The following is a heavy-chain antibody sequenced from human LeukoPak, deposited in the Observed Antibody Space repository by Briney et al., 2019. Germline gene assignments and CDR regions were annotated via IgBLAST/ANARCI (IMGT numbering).Heavy chain of an antibody. V-gene: IGHV3-74*01. CDR1: GFTFSSYW. D-gene: IGHD3-10*01. Sequence: GGPLRLSCAASGFTFSSYWMHWVRQAPGKGLVWVSRINSDGSSTSYADSVKGRFTISRDNAKNTLYLQMNSLRAEDTAVYYCARGRGSGSCDYWGQGTLVTVSS. J-gene: IGHJ4*02. CDR2: INSDGSST. CDR3: ARGRGSGSCDY.